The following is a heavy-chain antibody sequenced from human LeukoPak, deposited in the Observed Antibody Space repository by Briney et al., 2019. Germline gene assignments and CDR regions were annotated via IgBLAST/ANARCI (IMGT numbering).Heavy chain of an antibody. D-gene: IGHD6-13*01. CDR3: ARDRSAAPADY. J-gene: IGHJ4*02. Sequence: PSETLSLTCTVSGGSISSSSYYWGWIRQPPGKGLEWIGSIYYSGSTYYNPSLKSRVTISVDTSKNQFSLKLSSVTAADTAVYYCARDRSAAPADYWGQGTLVTVSS. CDR1: GGSISSSSYY. CDR2: IYYSGST. V-gene: IGHV4-39*07.